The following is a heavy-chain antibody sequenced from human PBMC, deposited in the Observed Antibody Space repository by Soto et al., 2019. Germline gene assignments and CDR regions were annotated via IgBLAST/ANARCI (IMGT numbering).Heavy chain of an antibody. CDR2: ISWNSGSI. J-gene: IGHJ3*02. Sequence: GVYLRLSCAASGFTFGDYAMHRVRQAPGKGLEWVSGISWNSGSIGYADSVKGRFTISRDNAKNSLYLQMNSLRAEDTALYYCAKGFSGWYEYLSDSFDIWGQGTMVTVSS. V-gene: IGHV3-9*01. CDR3: AKGFSGWYEYLSDSFDI. CDR1: GFTFGDYA. D-gene: IGHD6-19*01.